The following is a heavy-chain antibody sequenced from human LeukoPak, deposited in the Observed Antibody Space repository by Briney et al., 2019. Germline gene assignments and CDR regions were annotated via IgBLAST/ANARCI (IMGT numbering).Heavy chain of an antibody. J-gene: IGHJ4*02. CDR3: ARRSASRSFFDY. CDR1: GFTFSTYG. V-gene: IGHV3-23*01. D-gene: IGHD3-10*01. CDR2: INSADNT. Sequence: GGSLRLSCAASGFTFSTYGLTWVRQAPGKGLEWVSLINSADNTYYADSVKGRFTISRDNSVNTLYLQMNSLSADDTAVYYCARRSASRSFFDYWGQGSLVTVSS.